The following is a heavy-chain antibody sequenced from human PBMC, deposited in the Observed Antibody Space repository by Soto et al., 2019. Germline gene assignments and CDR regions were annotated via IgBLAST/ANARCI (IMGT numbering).Heavy chain of an antibody. D-gene: IGHD6-6*01. CDR2: INNDGRST. J-gene: IGHJ4*02. Sequence: GGSLRLSCAASGFTFSSYSMNWVRQAPGKGLVWVSRINNDGRSTDYADSVKGRFTISRDNAKNSLYLQMNSLRAEDTAVYYCARDRGHSTSSVRYFDYWGQGTLVTVSS. CDR3: ARDRGHSTSSVRYFDY. V-gene: IGHV3-74*01. CDR1: GFTFSSYS.